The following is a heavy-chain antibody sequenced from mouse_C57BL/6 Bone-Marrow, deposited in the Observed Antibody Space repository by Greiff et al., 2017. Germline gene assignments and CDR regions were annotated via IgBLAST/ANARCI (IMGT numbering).Heavy chain of an antibody. J-gene: IGHJ2*01. V-gene: IGHV1-81*01. CDR3: ARSPYYYGVPDY. Sequence: VQLQQSGAELARPGASVKLSCKASGYTFTSYGISWVKQRTGPGLEWIGEIYPRSGNTYYNEKFKGKATLTADKSSSTAYMELRSLTSEDSAVYFCARSPYYYGVPDYGGQGTTLTVSS. CDR1: GYTFTSYG. D-gene: IGHD1-1*01. CDR2: IYPRSGNT.